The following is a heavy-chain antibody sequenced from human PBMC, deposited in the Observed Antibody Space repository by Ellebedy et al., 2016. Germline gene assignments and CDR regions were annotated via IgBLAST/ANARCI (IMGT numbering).Heavy chain of an antibody. CDR2: INPSGGST. D-gene: IGHD4-23*01. CDR1: GYTFTSYY. Sequence: ASVKVSXXASGYTFTSYYMHWVRQAPGQGLEWMGIINPSGGSTSYAQKFQGRVTMTRDTSTSTVYMELSSLRSEDTAVYYCARARRGGNSDSDFDYWGQGTLVTVSS. J-gene: IGHJ4*02. CDR3: ARARRGGNSDSDFDY. V-gene: IGHV1-46*01.